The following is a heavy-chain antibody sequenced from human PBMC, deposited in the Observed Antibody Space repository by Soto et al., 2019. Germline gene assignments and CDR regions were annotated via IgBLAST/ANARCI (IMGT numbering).Heavy chain of an antibody. CDR1: GGSFSGYY. Sequence: QVQLQQWGAGLLKPSETLSLTCAVYGGSFSGYYWSWIRQPPGKGLEWIGEINHSGSTNYNPSLKSRVTISVDTSKNQFSLKLSSVTAADTAVYYCASFDGSSGGRRAYGMDVWGQGTTVTVSS. V-gene: IGHV4-34*01. CDR3: ASFDGSSGGRRAYGMDV. CDR2: INHSGST. D-gene: IGHD2-15*01. J-gene: IGHJ6*02.